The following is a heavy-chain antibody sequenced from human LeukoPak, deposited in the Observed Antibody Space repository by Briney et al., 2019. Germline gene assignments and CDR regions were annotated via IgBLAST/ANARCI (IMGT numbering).Heavy chain of an antibody. CDR3: ARGAPPQN. V-gene: IGHV4-39*07. J-gene: IGHJ4*02. Sequence: PSQTLSLTCAVSGGSISSSSYYWGWIRQPPGKGLEWIGSVYYTGASYYNPSLKSRVTISIDTSKNHFSLNLTSVTAADTAVYYCARGAPPQNWGQGALVTVSS. CDR2: VYYTGAS. CDR1: GGSISSSSYY.